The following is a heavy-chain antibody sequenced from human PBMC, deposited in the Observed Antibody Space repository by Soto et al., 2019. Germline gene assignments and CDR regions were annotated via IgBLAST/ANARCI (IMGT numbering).Heavy chain of an antibody. CDR2: INHSGSA. J-gene: IGHJ4*02. V-gene: IGHV4-34*01. CDR3: ARGLITGSHYSGGWYYFDS. CDR1: GESFSGHI. Sequence: SETLSLTCAVYGESFSGHIWTWIRQTPGKGLQWIGQINHSGSASYSPSLKSRVTISVHTSNSQFSLELSSVTAADTAVYCCARGLITGSHYSGGWYYFDSWGQGTQVTVSS. D-gene: IGHD6-19*01.